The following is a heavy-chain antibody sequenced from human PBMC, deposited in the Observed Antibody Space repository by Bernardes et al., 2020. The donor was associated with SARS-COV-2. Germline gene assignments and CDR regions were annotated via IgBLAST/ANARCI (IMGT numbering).Heavy chain of an antibody. CDR2: ISYDGSNK. CDR3: ARDYSPLPYQLLSGYFDY. D-gene: IGHD2-2*01. Sequence: GGSLRLSCAASGFTFSSYAMHWVRQAPGKGLEWVAVISYDGSNKYYADSVKGRFTISRDNSKNTLYLQMNSLRAEDTAVYYCARDYSPLPYQLLSGYFDYWGQGTLVTVSS. J-gene: IGHJ4*02. CDR1: GFTFSSYA. V-gene: IGHV3-30*04.